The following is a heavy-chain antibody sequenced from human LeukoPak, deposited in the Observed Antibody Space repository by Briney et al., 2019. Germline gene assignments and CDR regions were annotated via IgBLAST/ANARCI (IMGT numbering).Heavy chain of an antibody. CDR2: IYYSGST. J-gene: IGHJ4*02. CDR1: GGSISNYY. CDR3: ARHYYDTSGYYIFDS. Sequence: SETLSLTCTVSGGSISNYYWSWIRQPPGKGLEYIGYIYYSGSTDYNPSLKSRVTISVDTSKNQFSLKLSSVSAADTAVYYCARHYYDTSGYYIFDSWGQGTLVTASS. D-gene: IGHD3-22*01. V-gene: IGHV4-59*01.